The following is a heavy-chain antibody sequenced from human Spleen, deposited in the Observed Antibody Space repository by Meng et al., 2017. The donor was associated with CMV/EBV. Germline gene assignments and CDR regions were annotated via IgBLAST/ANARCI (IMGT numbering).Heavy chain of an antibody. Sequence: GESLKISCAASGFTFSSYSMNWVRQAPGKGLEWVSSISSSSSYIYYADSVKGRFTISRDNSKNTLYLQMNSLRAEDTAVYYCAKEFVVTYYYYYYGMDVWGQGTTVTVSS. CDR2: ISSSSSYI. V-gene: IGHV3-21*01. CDR3: AKEFVVTYYYYYYGMDV. J-gene: IGHJ6*02. CDR1: GFTFSSYS. D-gene: IGHD3-22*01.